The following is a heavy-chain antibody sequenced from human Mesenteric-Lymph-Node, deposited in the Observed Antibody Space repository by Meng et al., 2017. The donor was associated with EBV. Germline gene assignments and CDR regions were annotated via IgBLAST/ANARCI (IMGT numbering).Heavy chain of an antibody. Sequence: QVQLQQWGAGLVKPWEXLSLTCEVSGGSFSGYYWGWIRQPPGKGLEWIGEISHSGSSNYNVSLKSRVTMSIDTSKNQFSLKLSSVTVADTAVYYCARYSSSWEKYFQNWGRGSLVTVSS. J-gene: IGHJ1*01. CDR3: ARYSSSWEKYFQN. D-gene: IGHD1-26*01. CDR1: GGSFSGYY. V-gene: IGHV4-34*02. CDR2: ISHSGSS.